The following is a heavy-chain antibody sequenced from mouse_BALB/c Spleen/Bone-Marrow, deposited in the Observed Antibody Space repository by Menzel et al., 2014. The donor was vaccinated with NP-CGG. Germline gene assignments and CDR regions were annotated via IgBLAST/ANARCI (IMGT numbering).Heavy chain of an antibody. J-gene: IGHJ2*01. CDR3: ATLTGTFDY. Sequence: VQLKQSGAELVKPGASVKLSCTASGFNIKDTYMHWVKQRPEQGLEWIGRIDPASDYTQFDSKFQGKATIIADTSPNTAYLQLSSLTSEDTAVYYCATLTGTFDYWGQGTTLTVSS. D-gene: IGHD4-1*01. CDR1: GFNIKDTY. V-gene: IGHV14-3*02. CDR2: IDPASDYT.